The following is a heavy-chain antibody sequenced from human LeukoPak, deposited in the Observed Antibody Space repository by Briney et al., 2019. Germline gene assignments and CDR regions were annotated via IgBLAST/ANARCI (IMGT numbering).Heavy chain of an antibody. Sequence: GGSLRLSCAASGFTFRTYAMSWVRQAPGKGLEWVSGISGSGDITHYADSVKGRFTISRENSKNTLSLQMSSLRVEDTALYYCAKRIVGAPYAFDIWGQGTMVTVSS. CDR1: GFTFRTYA. V-gene: IGHV3-23*01. D-gene: IGHD1-26*01. CDR2: ISGSGDIT. CDR3: AKRIVGAPYAFDI. J-gene: IGHJ3*02.